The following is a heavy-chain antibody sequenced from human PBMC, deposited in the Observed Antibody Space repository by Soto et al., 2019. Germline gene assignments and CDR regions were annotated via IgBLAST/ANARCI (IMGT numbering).Heavy chain of an antibody. CDR2: ISAYNGNT. J-gene: IGHJ4*02. CDR1: GYTFTSYG. CDR3: ARDLIYDYVWGSYRPPSGIDY. V-gene: IGHV1-18*01. D-gene: IGHD3-16*02. Sequence: GPSVKVSCKASGYTFTSYGISWVRQAPGQGLEWMGWISAYNGNTNYAQKLQGRVTMTTDTSTSTAYMELRSLRSDDTAVYYCARDLIYDYVWGSYRPPSGIDYWGQGTLVTVSS.